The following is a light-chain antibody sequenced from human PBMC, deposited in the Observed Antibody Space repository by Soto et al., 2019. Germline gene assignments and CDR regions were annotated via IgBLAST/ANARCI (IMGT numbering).Light chain of an antibody. CDR2: AAS. CDR3: LQHNTSPCT. CDR1: QSISSW. V-gene: IGKV1-5*01. Sequence: DIKMTQCPSALIASVGDTFTITCRASQSISSWLAWYQQKPGKAPKRLIYAASSLQSGVPSRFSGSGSGTDFTLTIGILQPEDFATYYCLQHNTSPCTCGQGTKVDI. J-gene: IGKJ1*01.